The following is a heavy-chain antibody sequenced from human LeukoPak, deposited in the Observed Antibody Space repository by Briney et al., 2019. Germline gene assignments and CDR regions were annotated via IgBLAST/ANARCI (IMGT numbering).Heavy chain of an antibody. CDR2: IYTSGST. J-gene: IGHJ6*02. V-gene: IGHV4-4*07. D-gene: IGHD2-15*01. CDR1: GGSISSYY. CDR3: ARVGPPAYCSGGSCYSDYYGMDV. Sequence: KPSETLSLTCTVSGGSISSYYWSWIRQPAGKGLEWIGRIYTSGSTNYNPSLKSRVTMSVDTSKNQFSLKLSSVTAADTAVYYCARVGPPAYCSGGSCYSDYYGMDVWGQGTTVTVSS.